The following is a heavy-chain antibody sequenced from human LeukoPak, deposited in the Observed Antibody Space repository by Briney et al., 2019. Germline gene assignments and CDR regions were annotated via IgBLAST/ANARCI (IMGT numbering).Heavy chain of an antibody. Sequence: KTSETLSLTCTVSGVSISSSNSYWGWIRQPPGKGLEWIGSIYYSGNTYYNASLKSQVSISTDTSKNRFSLKLTSVTAADTAVYYCARQTGSGLFILPGGQGTLVTVSS. D-gene: IGHD3/OR15-3a*01. J-gene: IGHJ4*02. CDR1: GVSISSSNSY. CDR3: ARQTGSGLFILP. V-gene: IGHV4-39*01. CDR2: IYYSGNT.